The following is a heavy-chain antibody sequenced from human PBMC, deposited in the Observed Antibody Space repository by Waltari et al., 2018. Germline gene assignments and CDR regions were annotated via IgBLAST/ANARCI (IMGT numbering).Heavy chain of an antibody. V-gene: IGHV3-7*01. CDR3: ARVRIVVVPAAIRAFDI. CDR1: GFTFSSYW. Sequence: EVQLVESGGGLVQPGGSLRLSCAASGFTFSSYWMSWVRQAPGKGLEWVANIKQDGSEKYYVDSVKGRFTISRDNAKNSLYLQMNSLRAEDTAVYYCARVRIVVVPAAIRAFDIWGQGTMVTVSS. D-gene: IGHD2-2*01. CDR2: IKQDGSEK. J-gene: IGHJ3*02.